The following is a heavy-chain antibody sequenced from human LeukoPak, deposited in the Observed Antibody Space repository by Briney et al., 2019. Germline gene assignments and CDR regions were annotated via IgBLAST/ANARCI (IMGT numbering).Heavy chain of an antibody. D-gene: IGHD3-22*01. CDR3: ARGTHGNYDSGAFDI. V-gene: IGHV4-61*02. Sequence: PSETLSLTCIVSGGSISSDSSYWTWIRQPAGKGLEWIGRIYTSGSTNYNPSFKSRVTISVDTSKNQFSLKLRSVTAADTAVYYCARGTHGNYDSGAFDIWGQGTMVTVSS. CDR1: GGSISSDSSY. J-gene: IGHJ3*02. CDR2: IYTSGST.